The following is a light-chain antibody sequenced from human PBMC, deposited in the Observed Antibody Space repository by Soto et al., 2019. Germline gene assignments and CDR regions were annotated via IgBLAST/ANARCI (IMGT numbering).Light chain of an antibody. CDR1: QSISNW. CDR3: QQYKSFSLT. J-gene: IGKJ4*01. V-gene: IGKV1-5*03. CDR2: KTS. Sequence: DIQMTQSPSTLSASVGDRVTITCRASQSISNWSAWYQQKPGKAPKLLIYKTSDLESGVPSRFSGSGSGTEFSLTISSLQPDDFATYYCQQYKSFSLTFGGGTRVEVK.